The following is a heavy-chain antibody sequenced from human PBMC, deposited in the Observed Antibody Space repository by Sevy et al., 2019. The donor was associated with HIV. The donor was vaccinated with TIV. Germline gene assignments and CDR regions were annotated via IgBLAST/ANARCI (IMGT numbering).Heavy chain of an antibody. CDR1: GFTFSSYA. Sequence: GGSLRLSCAASGFTFSSYAMSWVRQAPGKGLEWVSAISGSGGRTYYADSVKGRFTISRDNSKNTLYLQMNSLRAEDTAVYYCAKIRPPVTASTGTPAYFDYWGQGTLVTVSS. V-gene: IGHV3-23*01. J-gene: IGHJ4*02. D-gene: IGHD1-1*01. CDR2: ISGSGGRT. CDR3: AKIRPPVTASTGTPAYFDY.